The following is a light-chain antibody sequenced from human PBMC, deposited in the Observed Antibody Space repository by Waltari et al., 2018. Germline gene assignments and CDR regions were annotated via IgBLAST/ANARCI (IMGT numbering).Light chain of an antibody. Sequence: DIVMTQSPVSLAVSLGERATINCKSSQSVFYSPTNKNYLAWYRQKPGQPPKLLLYWASTRESGVPDRFSGSGSGTDFTLTISSLQAEDVAVYYCQQYYTTPYTFGQGTNLEIK. CDR2: WAS. V-gene: IGKV4-1*01. J-gene: IGKJ2*01. CDR3: QQYYTTPYT. CDR1: QSVFYSPTNKNY.